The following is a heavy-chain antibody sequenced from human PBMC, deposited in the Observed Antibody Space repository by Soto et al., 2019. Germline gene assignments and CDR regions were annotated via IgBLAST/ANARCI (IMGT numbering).Heavy chain of an antibody. Sequence: QVRLVESGGGVVQPGRSLRLSCAASGFIFHNYGMHWVRQAPGKGLEWLGVVSSDGSRRYYADSVRGRLNISRANPKNNLYLKMDRLRAEDTAVYYCAKSWNLDFSSTWYAPEFWGQGTLVTVSS. CDR1: GFIFHNYG. J-gene: IGHJ4*02. CDR3: AKSWNLDFSSTWYAPEF. V-gene: IGHV3-30*18. D-gene: IGHD6-13*01. CDR2: VSSDGSRR.